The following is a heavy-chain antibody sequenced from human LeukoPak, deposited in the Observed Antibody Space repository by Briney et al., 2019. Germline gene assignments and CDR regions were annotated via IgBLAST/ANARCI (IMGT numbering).Heavy chain of an antibody. J-gene: IGHJ4*02. D-gene: IGHD6-6*01. CDR2: INTNGANT. CDR1: GFTFKSYA. CDR3: VKGLDYSSSQMDS. V-gene: IGHV3-64*05. Sequence: GGSLRLSCSASGFTFKSYAMHWVRQAPGKGLEYVSSINTNGANTYYADSVKGRFTISRDNSRNTVYVQMNSLTPEDTAVYFCVKGLDYSSSQMDSWGQGTLVTVSS.